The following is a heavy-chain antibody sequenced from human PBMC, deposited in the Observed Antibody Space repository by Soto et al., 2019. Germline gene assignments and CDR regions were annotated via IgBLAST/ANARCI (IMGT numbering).Heavy chain of an antibody. CDR1: GGSISSSNW. J-gene: IGHJ6*04. D-gene: IGHD1-26*01. CDR3: ARVSGSYYSGRDV. V-gene: IGHV4-4*02. CDR2: IYHSGST. Sequence: QVQLQESGPGLVKPSGTLSLTCAVSGGSISSSNWWSWVRQPPGKGLEWIGEIYHSGSTNYNPSLGGRVTISVDKSRNHFSRKLGSVTAAARAVYYCARVSGSYYSGRDVGGKGPTVTFSS.